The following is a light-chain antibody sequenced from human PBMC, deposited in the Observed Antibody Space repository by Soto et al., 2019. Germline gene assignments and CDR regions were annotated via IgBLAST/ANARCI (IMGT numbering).Light chain of an antibody. J-gene: IGKJ1*01. CDR2: GAS. V-gene: IGKV3-20*01. CDR1: QSVSSTF. Sequence: EIVLTQSPGPLSLSPGERATLSCRASQSVSSTFLAWYQQKPGQAPRLLIFGASSRATGIPDRFSGRGSGTDFTLTISRLEPEDFAVYYCQQYGTSPPTFSQGTKVEIK. CDR3: QQYGTSPPT.